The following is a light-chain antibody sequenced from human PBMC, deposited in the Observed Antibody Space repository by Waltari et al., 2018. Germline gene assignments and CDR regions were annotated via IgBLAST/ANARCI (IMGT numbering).Light chain of an antibody. V-gene: IGLV2-23*02. J-gene: IGLJ2*01. CDR2: DVS. Sequence: QSALTQPASVSGSPGQSLTISCTGTSSDVGGYNYVSWYQKYPAKAPKLMIYDVSKRPSGVSNRFSGSKSGNTASLTISGLQAEDEADYYCCSYAGSSTHVLFGGGTKLTVL. CDR1: SSDVGGYNY. CDR3: CSYAGSSTHVL.